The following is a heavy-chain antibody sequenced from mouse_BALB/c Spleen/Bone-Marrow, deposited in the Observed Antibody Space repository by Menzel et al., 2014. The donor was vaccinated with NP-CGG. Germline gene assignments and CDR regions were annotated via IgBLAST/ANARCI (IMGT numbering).Heavy chain of an antibody. CDR3: AREPHYYAMDY. V-gene: IGHV2-6-7*01. J-gene: IGHJ4*01. Sequence: QVQLKESGPGLVAPSQSLSITCTVSGFSLTGYGVNWVRQPPGKGLEWLGMIWGDGSTDYNSALKSRLSISKDNSKNQVFLKMNSLQTDDTARYYCAREPHYYAMDYWGQGTSVTVSS. CDR2: IWGDGST. CDR1: GFSLTGYG.